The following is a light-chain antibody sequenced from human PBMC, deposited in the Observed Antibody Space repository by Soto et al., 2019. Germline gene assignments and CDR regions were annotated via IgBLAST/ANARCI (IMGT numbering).Light chain of an antibody. CDR3: QQRSNWPWT. J-gene: IGKJ1*01. CDR2: DAS. Sequence: EIVLTQSPATLSLSPGERATLSCRASQSIINSLAWYQQKPGQILRLLIHDASNRATGIPARFSGSGSGTDFTLTISNLEPEDFAVYYCQQRSNWPWTFGQGTKVEIK. V-gene: IGKV3-11*01. CDR1: QSIINS.